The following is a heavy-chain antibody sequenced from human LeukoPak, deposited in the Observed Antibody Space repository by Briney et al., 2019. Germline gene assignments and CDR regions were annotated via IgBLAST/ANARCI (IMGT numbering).Heavy chain of an antibody. D-gene: IGHD4-17*01. CDR1: GYXFIGYN. Sequence: PSVKVSCTASGYXFIGYNMHWVRQAPGQGLEWMGGINPNSGGTNYAQSFQGRVTMTRDSSLSTAYMGLSRLISDDTAIYYCALVGEALDYWGQGTLVTVSS. J-gene: IGHJ4*02. CDR2: INPNSGGT. CDR3: ALVGEALDY. V-gene: IGHV1-2*02.